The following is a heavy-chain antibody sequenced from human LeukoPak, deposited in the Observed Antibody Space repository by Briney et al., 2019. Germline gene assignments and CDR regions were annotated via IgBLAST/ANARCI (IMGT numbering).Heavy chain of an antibody. D-gene: IGHD6-19*01. J-gene: IGHJ3*02. CDR2: IYSGGST. CDR1: GFTVSSNY. V-gene: IGHV3-53*04. Sequence: GGSLRLSCAASGFTVSSNYMIWVRQAPGKGLEWVSGIYSGGSTYYADSVKGRFTISRHNSKTTLYLQMNSLRAEDTAVYYCARAGLLYAFDIWGQGTMVTVSS. CDR3: ARAGLLYAFDI.